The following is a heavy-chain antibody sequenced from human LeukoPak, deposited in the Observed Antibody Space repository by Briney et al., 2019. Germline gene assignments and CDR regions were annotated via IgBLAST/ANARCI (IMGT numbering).Heavy chain of an antibody. V-gene: IGHV3-30*04. CDR2: ISYDGSNK. D-gene: IGHD2-2*01. J-gene: IGHJ6*03. CDR1: GFTFSSYA. Sequence: GRSLRLSCAASGFTFSSYAMPWVRQAPGKGLEWVEFISYDGSNKYYADSVKGRFTISRDNSKDTLYLQMNSLRAEDTAVYYCARDPQYCSSTSCKNYYYYMDVWGKGTTVTVSS. CDR3: ARDPQYCSSTSCKNYYYYMDV.